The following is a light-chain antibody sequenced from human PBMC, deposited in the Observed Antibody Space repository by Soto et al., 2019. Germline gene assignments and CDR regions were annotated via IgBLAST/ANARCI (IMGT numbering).Light chain of an antibody. CDR1: QSVGNY. Sequence: EIVLTPSPATLSLSPRARATLSCRASQSVGNYLAWYQQKPGQAPRLPIYDASKRATGIPARFSGSGSGTDFTLKISSLEPEDFVVYYCQQRSNWPTTFGQGTRLEIK. J-gene: IGKJ5*01. CDR2: DAS. V-gene: IGKV3-11*01. CDR3: QQRSNWPTT.